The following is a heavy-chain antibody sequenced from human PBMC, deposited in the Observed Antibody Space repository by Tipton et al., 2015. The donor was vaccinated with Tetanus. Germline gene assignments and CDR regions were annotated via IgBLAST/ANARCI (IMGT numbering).Heavy chain of an antibody. D-gene: IGHD3-22*01. Sequence: GLVKPSGTLSLTCTVSGVSIADNSNYWGWIRQPPGKGLEWIGSIYFRGDTYSNPSLKSRVTMSVATSRNQFSLGLSSVTAADTAVYYCARHNSGYFPFFDYWGQGTLVTVSS. J-gene: IGHJ4*02. CDR3: ARHNSGYFPFFDY. CDR1: GVSIADNSNY. CDR2: IYFRGDT. V-gene: IGHV4-39*01.